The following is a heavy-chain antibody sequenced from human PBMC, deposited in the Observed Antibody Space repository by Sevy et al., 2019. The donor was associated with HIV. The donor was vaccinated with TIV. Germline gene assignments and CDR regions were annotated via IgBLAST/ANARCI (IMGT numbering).Heavy chain of an antibody. D-gene: IGHD3-9*01. CDR3: ARGGYDILTGFETDDAFDI. CDR1: GDSVSSNSAA. CDR2: TYYRSKWYN. Sequence: SQTLSLTCAISGDSVSSNSAAWNWIRQSPSRGLEWLGRTYYRSKWYNDYAVSVKSRITINPDTAKNKFSLQLNSVTPEDTAAYYCARGGYDILTGFETDDAFDIWGQGTMVTVSS. V-gene: IGHV6-1*01. J-gene: IGHJ3*02.